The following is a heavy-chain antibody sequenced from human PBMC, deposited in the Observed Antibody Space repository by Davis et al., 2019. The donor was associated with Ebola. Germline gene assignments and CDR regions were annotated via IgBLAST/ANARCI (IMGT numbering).Heavy chain of an antibody. CDR3: TTPGGQDSGYDVFDI. CDR2: VSPDTGFT. D-gene: IGHD5-12*01. Sequence: ASLKVSCKASGYTFSNYDINWVRQDAGQGLEWVGWVSPDTGFTGIAENFQGRVTMTRDTSINTAYMDLSSLRSEDTALYYCTTPGGQDSGYDVFDIWGQGTMVTVSS. V-gene: IGHV1-8*01. CDR1: GYTFSNYD. J-gene: IGHJ3*02.